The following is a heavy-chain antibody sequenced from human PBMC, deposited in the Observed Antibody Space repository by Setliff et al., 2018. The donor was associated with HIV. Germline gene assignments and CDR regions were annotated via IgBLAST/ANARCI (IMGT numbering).Heavy chain of an antibody. V-gene: IGHV1-2*02. D-gene: IGHD3-22*01. CDR1: GYTFTGYY. Sequence: ASVKVSCKASGYTFTGYYMHWVRRAPGQGLEWMGCINPHSGDTNYAQKFQDRGTMTRDTSVNIAYMQLSRLRSDDTAVYYCASQFGAYDSSGYDHDAFNIWGQGTMVTVSS. CDR2: INPHSGDT. CDR3: ASQFGAYDSSGYDHDAFNI. J-gene: IGHJ3*02.